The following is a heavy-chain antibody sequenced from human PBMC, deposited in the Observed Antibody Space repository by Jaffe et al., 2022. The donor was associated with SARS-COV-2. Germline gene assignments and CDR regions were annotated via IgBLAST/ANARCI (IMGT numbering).Heavy chain of an antibody. D-gene: IGHD3-3*01. Sequence: EVQLSESGGGLVQPGGSLRLSCAASGFTFRNYAMSWVRQAPGKGLEWVSTITGSGNNTYYAESVRGRFTISRDNSKNTLYLQMNSLRAEDTAVYYCAKQDYYDNIMGPDLPNDYWGQGTLVTVSS. CDR3: AKQDYYDNIMGPDLPNDY. V-gene: IGHV3-23*01. CDR2: ITGSGNNT. CDR1: GFTFRNYA. J-gene: IGHJ4*02.